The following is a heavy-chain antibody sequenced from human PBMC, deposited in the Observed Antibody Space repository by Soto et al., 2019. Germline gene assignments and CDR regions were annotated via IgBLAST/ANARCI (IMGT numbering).Heavy chain of an antibody. CDR2: IKEDGSEK. D-gene: IGHD3-22*01. Sequence: EVQLVESGGGLVQPGGSLRLSCAASGFTFSSYWMSWVRQAPGKGLEWVANIKEDGSEKYYVDSVKGRFTISRDNVKNSLYLQMNSLSAEDTAVYYCARDLLSSGFDYWGQGTLVTVSS. CDR3: ARDLLSSGFDY. CDR1: GFTFSSYW. J-gene: IGHJ4*02. V-gene: IGHV3-7*01.